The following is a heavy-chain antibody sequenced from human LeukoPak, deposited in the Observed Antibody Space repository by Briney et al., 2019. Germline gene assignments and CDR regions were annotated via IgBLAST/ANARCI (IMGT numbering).Heavy chain of an antibody. D-gene: IGHD1-26*01. V-gene: IGHV4-38-2*02. Sequence: SETLSLACTVSAYSINNGYCWGWIRQAPGKGLEWIGSISHSGGTHYNASLKSRVAISLDTSKNQFFLRLASVTAADTALYYCAREYSGSHNWFDPWGQGTLVTVSS. CDR3: AREYSGSHNWFDP. J-gene: IGHJ5*02. CDR1: AYSINNGYC. CDR2: ISHSGGT.